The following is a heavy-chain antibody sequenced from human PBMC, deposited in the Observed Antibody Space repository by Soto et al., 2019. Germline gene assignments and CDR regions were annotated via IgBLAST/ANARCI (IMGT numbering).Heavy chain of an antibody. D-gene: IGHD5-12*01. CDR3: ARPRQDGYSGYDYFDY. CDR1: GGSISSGDYY. J-gene: IGHJ4*02. V-gene: IGHV4-30-4*08. CDR2: IYYSGST. Sequence: SETLSLTCTVSGGSISSGDYYWSWIRQPPGKGLEWIGYIYYSGSTYYNPSLKSRVTISADKSISTAYLQWSSLKASDTAMYYCARPRQDGYSGYDYFDYWGQGTLVTVSS.